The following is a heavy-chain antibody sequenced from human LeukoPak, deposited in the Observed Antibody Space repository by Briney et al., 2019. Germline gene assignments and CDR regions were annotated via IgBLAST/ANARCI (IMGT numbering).Heavy chain of an antibody. CDR3: ARDGAMTTVVTEDY. Sequence: GGSLRLSCAASGFTVSSNYMSWVRQAPGQGLEWVSVIYSGGSTYYADSVKGRFTISRDNSKNTLYLQMNSLRAEDTAVYYCARDGAMTTVVTEDYWGQGTLVTVSS. D-gene: IGHD4-23*01. CDR1: GFTVSSNY. V-gene: IGHV3-66*01. J-gene: IGHJ4*02. CDR2: IYSGGST.